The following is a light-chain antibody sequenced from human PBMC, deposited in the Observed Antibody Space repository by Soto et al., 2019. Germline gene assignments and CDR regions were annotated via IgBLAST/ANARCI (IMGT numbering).Light chain of an antibody. Sequence: IVMTQSPATLSVSPGERATLSCRASQSVSSNLAWYQQKPGQAPRLLLYGASSRASGIPDKFSASGSGTDFTLTISRLEPEEFAVYFCQQYGTSPRMFGHGTKV. CDR1: QSVSSN. CDR3: QQYGTSPRM. V-gene: IGKV3-20*01. J-gene: IGKJ1*01. CDR2: GAS.